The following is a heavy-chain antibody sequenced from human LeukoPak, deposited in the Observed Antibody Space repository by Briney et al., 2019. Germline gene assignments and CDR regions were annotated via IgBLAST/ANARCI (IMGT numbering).Heavy chain of an antibody. CDR1: GYSFTSYW. J-gene: IGHJ5*02. CDR2: IDPSDSYT. D-gene: IGHD5/OR15-5a*01. Sequence: GESLKISCKGSGYSFTSYWISWVRQMPGKGLEWMGRIDPSDSYTNYSPSFQGHVTISADKSISTAYLQWSSLKASDTAMYYCARRRGVYVDWFDPWGQGTLVTVSS. V-gene: IGHV5-10-1*01. CDR3: ARRRGVYVDWFDP.